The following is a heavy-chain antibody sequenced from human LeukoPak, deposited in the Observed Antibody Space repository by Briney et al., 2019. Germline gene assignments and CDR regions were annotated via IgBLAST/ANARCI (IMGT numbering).Heavy chain of an antibody. V-gene: IGHV3-23*01. CDR3: AKDVGDTAGPPFDY. CDR2: ISGSGGST. CDR1: GFTFSSYA. Sequence: PGGSLRLSCAASGFTFSSYAMSWVRQAPGKGLGWVSAISGSGGSTYYADSVKGRFTISRDNSKNTLYLQTNSLRAEDTAVYYCAKDVGDTAGPPFDYWGQGTLVTVSS. D-gene: IGHD2-21*02. J-gene: IGHJ4*02.